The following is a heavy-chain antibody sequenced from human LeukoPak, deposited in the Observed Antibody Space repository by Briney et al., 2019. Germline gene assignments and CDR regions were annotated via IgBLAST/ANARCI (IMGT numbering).Heavy chain of an antibody. CDR1: GYIFTGYY. CDR2: ISAYNGNT. Sequence: ASVKVSCKAPGYIFTGYYLHWVRQAPGQGLEWMGWISAYNGNTNYAQKLQGRVTMTTDTSTSTAYMELRSLRSDDTAVYYCARGSVGATGFDYWGQGTLVTVSS. CDR3: ARGSVGATGFDY. V-gene: IGHV1-18*04. D-gene: IGHD1-26*01. J-gene: IGHJ4*02.